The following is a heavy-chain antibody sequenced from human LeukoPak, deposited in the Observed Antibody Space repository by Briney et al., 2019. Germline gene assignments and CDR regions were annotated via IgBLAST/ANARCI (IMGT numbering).Heavy chain of an antibody. CDR3: AKRARIAAAGYNWFDP. CDR1: GFTFSSYS. V-gene: IGHV3-66*01. Sequence: PGGSLRLSCAASGFTFSSYSMNWVRQAPGKGLEWISVIYSGGSTYYADSVKGRFTISRDNSKNTLYLQMNSLRAEDTAVYYCAKRARIAAAGYNWFDPWGQGTLVTVSS. D-gene: IGHD6-13*01. CDR2: IYSGGST. J-gene: IGHJ5*02.